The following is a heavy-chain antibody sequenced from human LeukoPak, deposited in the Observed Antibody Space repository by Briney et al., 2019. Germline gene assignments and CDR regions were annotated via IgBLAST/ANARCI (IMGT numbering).Heavy chain of an antibody. J-gene: IGHJ6*02. CDR3: ARAGVVPATMPSGGMDV. Sequence: GGSLSLSCAASGFTFSSYEMNWFRQAPGKGLEWVSYISSSGSTIYYADSVKGRFTISRDNAKNSLYLQMNSLRAEDTAVYYCARAGVVPATMPSGGMDVWGQGTTVTVSS. D-gene: IGHD2-2*01. V-gene: IGHV3-48*03. CDR2: ISSSGSTI. CDR1: GFTFSSYE.